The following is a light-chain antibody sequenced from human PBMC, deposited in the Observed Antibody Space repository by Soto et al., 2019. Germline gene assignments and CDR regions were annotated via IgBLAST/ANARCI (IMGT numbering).Light chain of an antibody. CDR2: DVS. J-gene: IGLJ2*01. CDR3: CSYAGSYTSV. Sequence: QSALTQPRSVSGSPGQSVTLSCTGTSSDVGTYNYVSWYQQHPGKAPKLMIDDVSQRPSGVPDRFSGSKSGNTASLTISGLQAEDESDYYFCSYAGSYTSVFGGGTKLTVL. CDR1: SSDVGTYNY. V-gene: IGLV2-11*01.